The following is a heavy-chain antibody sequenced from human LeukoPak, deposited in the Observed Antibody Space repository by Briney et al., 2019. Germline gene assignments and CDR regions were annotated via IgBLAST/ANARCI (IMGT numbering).Heavy chain of an antibody. D-gene: IGHD5-18*01. CDR2: IKQDGSEK. CDR3: ARVRVQLWFAPYFDY. V-gene: IGHV3-7*01. J-gene: IGHJ4*02. CDR1: GFTFSSYW. Sequence: PGGSLRLSCAASGFTFSSYWMSWVRQAPGKGPEWVANIKQDGSEKYYVDSVKGRFTISRDNAKNSLYLQMNSLRAEDTAVYYCARVRVQLWFAPYFDYWGQGTLVTVSS.